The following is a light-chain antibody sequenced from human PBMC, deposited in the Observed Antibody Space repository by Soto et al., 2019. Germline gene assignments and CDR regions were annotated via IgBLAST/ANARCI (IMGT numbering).Light chain of an antibody. V-gene: IGKV3-15*01. CDR3: QQYNNWPIT. J-gene: IGKJ5*01. Sequence: EILMTQSPATLSVSPGERATLSCRASQTISSNLAWYQQKPGKAPRFLIYGASTWESGIPSRFSGSGSGTEFPLTISSLQSADFAVYYCQQYNNWPITFGQGTRLEIK. CDR1: QTISSN. CDR2: GAS.